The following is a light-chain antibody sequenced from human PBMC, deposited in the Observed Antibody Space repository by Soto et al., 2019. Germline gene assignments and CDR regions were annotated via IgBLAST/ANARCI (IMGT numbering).Light chain of an antibody. J-gene: IGKJ2*01. CDR1: QSISSW. V-gene: IGKV1-5*03. CDR3: QQYNSYLYT. CDR2: KAS. Sequence: DIQMTQSPSTLSASVGDRVTITCRARQSISSWLAWYQQKPGKAPKLLIYKASSLESGVPSRFSGSGSGTEFTLTLSSLQPDDFATYYCQQYNSYLYTFGQGTKVDIK.